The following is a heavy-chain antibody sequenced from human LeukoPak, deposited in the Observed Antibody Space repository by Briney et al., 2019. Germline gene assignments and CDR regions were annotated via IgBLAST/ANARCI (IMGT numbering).Heavy chain of an antibody. D-gene: IGHD3-10*01. J-gene: IGHJ5*02. CDR1: GDSVSSNSAA. V-gene: IGHV6-1*01. CDR2: TYYRSKWYN. CDR3: ARGATMVRGVITKYNWFDP. Sequence: SQTLSLTCAISGDSVSSNSAAWNWIRQSPSRGLEWLGRTYYRSKWYNDYAVSVKSRITINPDTSKNQFSLQLNSVTPEDTAVYYCARGATMVRGVITKYNWFDPWGQGTLVTVSS.